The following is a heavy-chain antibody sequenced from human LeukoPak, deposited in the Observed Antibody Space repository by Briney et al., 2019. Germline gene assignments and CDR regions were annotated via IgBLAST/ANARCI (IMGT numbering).Heavy chain of an antibody. CDR1: GFTFSSYG. CDR3: ARDSEQWLPVDDAFDI. J-gene: IGHJ3*02. CDR2: ISSSGSTI. Sequence: PGGSLRLSCAASGFTFSSYGMSWIRQAPGKGLEWVSYISSSGSTIYYADSVKGRFTISRDNAKNSLYLQMNSLRAEDTAVYYCARDSEQWLPVDDAFDIWGQGTMVTVSS. D-gene: IGHD6-19*01. V-gene: IGHV3-48*04.